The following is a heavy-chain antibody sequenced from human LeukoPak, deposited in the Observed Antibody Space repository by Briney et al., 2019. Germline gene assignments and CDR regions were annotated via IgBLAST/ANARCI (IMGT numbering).Heavy chain of an antibody. CDR1: GFTFSSYS. CDR2: ISSSSSTI. J-gene: IGHJ4*02. Sequence: GGSLRLSCAASGFTFSSYSMNWVRQAPGKGLEWVSYISSSSSTIYYADSVKGRFTISRDNAKNSLYLQMNSLRAEDTAVYYCARGGSSTSLNYWGQGTLVTVSS. D-gene: IGHD2-2*01. CDR3: ARGGSSTSLNY. V-gene: IGHV3-48*04.